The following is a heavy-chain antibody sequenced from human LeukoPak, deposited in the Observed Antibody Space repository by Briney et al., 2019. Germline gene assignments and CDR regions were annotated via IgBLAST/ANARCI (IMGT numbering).Heavy chain of an antibody. J-gene: IGHJ5*02. CDR1: GGSISSYY. CDR2: IYTSGST. V-gene: IGHV4-4*07. CDR3: ARDYSSSSTSWFDP. D-gene: IGHD6-6*01. Sequence: PSETLSLTCTVSGGSISSYYWSWIRQPAGKGLEWIGRIYTSGSTNYNPSLKSRVTMSVDTSKNQFSLKLSSVTAADTAVYYCARDYSSSSTSWFDPRGQGTLVTVSS.